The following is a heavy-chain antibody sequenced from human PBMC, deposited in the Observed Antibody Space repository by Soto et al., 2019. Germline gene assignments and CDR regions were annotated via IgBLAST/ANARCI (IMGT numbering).Heavy chain of an antibody. Sequence: SETLSLTCSVSGGSISSSSYYWGWIRQPPGKGLEWIGSIYYSGSIYYNPSLKSRVTISVDTSKNQFSLKLSSVTAAETAVYYCARQSSGWYNWFDPRGQRTLVTVPQ. CDR2: IYYSGSI. D-gene: IGHD6-19*01. CDR3: ARQSSGWYNWFDP. J-gene: IGHJ5*02. CDR1: GGSISSSSYY. V-gene: IGHV4-39*01.